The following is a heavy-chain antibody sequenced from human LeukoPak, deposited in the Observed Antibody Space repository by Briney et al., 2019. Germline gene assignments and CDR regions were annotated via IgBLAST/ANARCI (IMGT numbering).Heavy chain of an antibody. V-gene: IGHV4-39*02. CDR2: IHYSETT. D-gene: IGHD2-2*01. J-gene: IGHJ4*02. CDR1: GGSISSSNYY. Sequence: SETLPLTCTVSGGSISSSNYYWGWIRQPPGKGLEWIASIHYSETTYYNPSLKSRVTISVDTSKNHFSLKLSSVTAADTAVYYCARGPTYQPIDFWGQGTLVTVSS. CDR3: ARGPTYQPIDF.